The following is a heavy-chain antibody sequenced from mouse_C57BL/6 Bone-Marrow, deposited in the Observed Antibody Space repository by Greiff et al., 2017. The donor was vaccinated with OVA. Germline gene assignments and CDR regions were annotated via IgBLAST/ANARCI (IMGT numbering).Heavy chain of an antibody. J-gene: IGHJ4*01. CDR2: INYDGSST. CDR3: ARDKHYGSRGYAMDY. CDR1: GFTFSDYY. Sequence: EVHLVESEGGLVQPGSSMKLSCTASGFTFSDYYMAWVRQVPEKGLEWVANINYDGSSTYYLDSLKSRFIISRDNAKNILYLQMSSLKSEDTATYYCARDKHYGSRGYAMDYWGQGTSVTVSS. D-gene: IGHD1-1*01. V-gene: IGHV5-16*01.